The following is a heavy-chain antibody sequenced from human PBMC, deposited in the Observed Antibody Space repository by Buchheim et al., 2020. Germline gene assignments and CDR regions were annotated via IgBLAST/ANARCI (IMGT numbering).Heavy chain of an antibody. V-gene: IGHV4-31*03. CDR3: ARAESSVDGYCSGGSCYYFDY. CDR1: GGSISSGGYY. CDR2: IYYSGST. J-gene: IGHJ4*02. Sequence: QVQLQESGPGLVKPSQTLSLTCTVSGGSISSGGYYWSWIRQHPGKGLEWIGYIYYSGSTYYNPSLKSRVTISVDTSKNQFSLKLSSVTAADTAVYYCARAESSVDGYCSGGSCYYFDYWGQGTL. D-gene: IGHD2-15*01.